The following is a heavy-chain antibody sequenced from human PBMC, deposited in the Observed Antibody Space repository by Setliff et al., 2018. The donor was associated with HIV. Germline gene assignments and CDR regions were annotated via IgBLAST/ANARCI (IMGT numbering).Heavy chain of an antibody. J-gene: IGHJ3*01. CDR1: GYNFTNYG. CDR3: ARDSVMTVDRGGAGSAFDL. D-gene: IGHD2-21*02. Sequence: GASVKVSCKASGYNFTNYGINWVRQVPGRGLQWLGWINTNTVNPAAAQVFTGRYVFSFDISVSTAYLQITSLETEDTAMYFCARDSVMTVDRGGAGSAFDLWGQGTMVTVSS. V-gene: IGHV7-4-1*02. CDR2: INTNTVNP.